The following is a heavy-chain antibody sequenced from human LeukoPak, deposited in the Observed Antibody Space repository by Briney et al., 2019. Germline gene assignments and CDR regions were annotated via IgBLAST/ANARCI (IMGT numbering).Heavy chain of an antibody. D-gene: IGHD4-17*01. CDR3: SRGLHDDGDSNYYFDQ. CDR1: GFTFGDDG. CDR2: IRKKGYGETT. V-gene: IGHV3-49*03. Sequence: PGRSLRLSCTASGFTFGDDGWSWFRQAPGKGLEWICFIRKKGYGETTDYAASVRARFAISRDDAKSIAYLQMNSLKTEDTALYFCSRGLHDDGDSNYYFDQGGGGTPVTVPS. J-gene: IGHJ4*02.